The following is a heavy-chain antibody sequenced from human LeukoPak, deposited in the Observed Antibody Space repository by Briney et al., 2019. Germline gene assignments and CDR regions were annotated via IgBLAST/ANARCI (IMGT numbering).Heavy chain of an antibody. V-gene: IGHV4-4*02. J-gene: IGHJ6*02. D-gene: IGHD2-15*01. CDR2: IYHSGST. CDR1: GGSISSSNW. Sequence: PSETLSLTCAVSGGSISSSNWWSWVRQPPGKGLEWSGGIYHSGSTNYNPSLKSRVTVSVDKSKNQFSLKLSSVTAADTAMYYCARDRRAYCSGRGCYYYYYGMDVWGQGTTVTVSS. CDR3: ARDRRAYCSGRGCYYYYYGMDV.